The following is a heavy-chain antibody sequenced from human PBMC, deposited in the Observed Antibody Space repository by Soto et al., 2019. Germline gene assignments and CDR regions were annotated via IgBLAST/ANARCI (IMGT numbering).Heavy chain of an antibody. CDR1: GGTFSSYA. J-gene: IGHJ6*02. Sequence: QVQLVQSGAEVKKPGSSVKVSCKASGGTFSSYAISWVRQAPGQGLEWMGGIIPIFGTANYAQKFQGRVTITADESTSTAYMELSSLRSEDTAVYYCASSIVVVPAAPGYYYYGMDVWGQGTTVTVSS. CDR2: IIPIFGTA. V-gene: IGHV1-69*01. CDR3: ASSIVVVPAAPGYYYYGMDV. D-gene: IGHD2-2*01.